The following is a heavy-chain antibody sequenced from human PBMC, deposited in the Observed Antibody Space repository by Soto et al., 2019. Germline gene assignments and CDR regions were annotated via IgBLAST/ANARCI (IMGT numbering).Heavy chain of an antibody. V-gene: IGHV3-30*18. CDR1: GFTFSSYA. CDR3: AKETRAPGYSYGSGLDY. CDR2: ITYDGSKK. Sequence: QVQLVESGGGVVQPGRSLRLSCAASGFTFSSYAMHWVRQAPGKGLEWVAVITYDGSKKYYADSVKGRFTIAKDNSKNTLYLQMHSLRAEDTAVHYCAKETRAPGYSYGSGLDYWGQGTLVTVTS. D-gene: IGHD5-18*01. J-gene: IGHJ4*02.